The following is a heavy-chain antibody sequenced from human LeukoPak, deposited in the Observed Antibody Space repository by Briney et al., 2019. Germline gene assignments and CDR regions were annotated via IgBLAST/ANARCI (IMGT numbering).Heavy chain of an antibody. CDR2: IDRSGATL. CDR1: GFTFNTYE. V-gene: IGHV3-48*03. Sequence: GGSLRLSCATSGFTFNTYEMSWVRQAPGKGLEWVSHIDRSGATLYYADPVKGRFTISRDSAKNSVYLQMNSLRAEDTAVYYCARGVGSSTTWDYWGQGTLVTVSS. D-gene: IGHD6-13*01. CDR3: ARGVGSSTTWDY. J-gene: IGHJ4*02.